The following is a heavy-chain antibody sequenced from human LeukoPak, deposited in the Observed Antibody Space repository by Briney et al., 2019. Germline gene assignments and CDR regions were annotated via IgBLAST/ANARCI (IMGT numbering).Heavy chain of an antibody. CDR3: ARVSSGWYIGAFDI. CDR1: GFTVSSNY. Sequence: TGGSLRLSCAASGFTVSSNYMSWVRQAPGKGLEWVSVIYSGGSTYYADSVKGRFTISRDNSKNTLYLQMNSLSAEDTAVYYCARVSSGWYIGAFDIWGQGTMVTVSS. V-gene: IGHV3-66*02. D-gene: IGHD6-19*01. J-gene: IGHJ3*02. CDR2: IYSGGST.